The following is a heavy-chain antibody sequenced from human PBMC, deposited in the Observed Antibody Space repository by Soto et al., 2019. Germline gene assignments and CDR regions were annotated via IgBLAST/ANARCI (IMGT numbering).Heavy chain of an antibody. CDR3: AHAYGGTSWPNDAFDV. J-gene: IGHJ3*01. D-gene: IGHD2-2*01. CDR2: IYWDDDT. Sequence: QITLKESGPTLVKPTQTLTLTCTFSGFSLSANGVGVAWIRQPPGQALEWLALIYWDDDTRYRTSLRSRLTITKDTSKNQVVLTMTNMDPVDTGTYYCAHAYGGTSWPNDAFDVWGQGTVVTVSS. V-gene: IGHV2-5*02. CDR1: GFSLSANGVG.